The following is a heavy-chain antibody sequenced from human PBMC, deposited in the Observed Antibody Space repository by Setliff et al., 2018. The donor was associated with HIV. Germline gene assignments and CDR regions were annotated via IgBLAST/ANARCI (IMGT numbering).Heavy chain of an antibody. J-gene: IGHJ3*02. Sequence: ASVKVSCKPSGYTFTAYGLSWVRQAPGQGLEWMGWIATYSYETSYAQKLQGRVTMTTDTSTSTAYMELRRLRSDDTAVYYCARVGYYYDSSCLDAFDIWGQGTMVTVSS. V-gene: IGHV1-18*01. CDR3: ARVGYYYDSSCLDAFDI. D-gene: IGHD3-22*01. CDR1: GYTFTAYG. CDR2: IATYSYET.